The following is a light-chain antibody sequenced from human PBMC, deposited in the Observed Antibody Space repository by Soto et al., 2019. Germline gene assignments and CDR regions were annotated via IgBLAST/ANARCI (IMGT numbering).Light chain of an antibody. CDR2: GAS. V-gene: IGKV3-20*01. Sequence: IVLTQSPCTLSLSQGERGTLSCRASQSVSSSYLAWYQQKPGQAPRLLIYGASSRATGIPDRFSGSGSGTDFTLTISRLEPEDFAVYYCQQYSSSPLTFGPGTKVDIK. CDR1: QSVSSSY. J-gene: IGKJ3*01. CDR3: QQYSSSPLT.